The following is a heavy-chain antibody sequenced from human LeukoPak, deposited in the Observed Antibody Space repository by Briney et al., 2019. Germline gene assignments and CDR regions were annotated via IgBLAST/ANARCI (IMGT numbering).Heavy chain of an antibody. V-gene: IGHV1-8*02. CDR3: CRDARRGVELKAFDI. CDR1: GYTFTSYD. Sequence: ASVKVSCKASGYTFTSYDISWVRQATGQGLEWMGWMNPNSGKTSYAQKFQGRVTMTADTSTSTAYMELSSLRTEDTAVYYCCRDARRGVELKAFDIWGQGTMVTVSS. J-gene: IGHJ3*02. CDR2: MNPNSGKT. D-gene: IGHD1-7*01.